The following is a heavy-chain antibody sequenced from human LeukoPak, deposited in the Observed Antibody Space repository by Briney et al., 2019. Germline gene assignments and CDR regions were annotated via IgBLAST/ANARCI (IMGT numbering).Heavy chain of an antibody. CDR2: IGAYNGNT. CDR3: AGGYYRTGGDGVQAEFDP. D-gene: IGHD1-26*01. V-gene: IGHV1-18*01. CDR1: GYTFTSYG. J-gene: IGHJ5*02. Sequence: GASVKVSCKASGYTFTSYGISWVRQAPGQGLEWMGWIGAYNGNTNYAQKLQGRVTMTTDTSTSTAYMELRSLRSDDTAVYYCAGGYYRTGGDGVQAEFDPWGQGTLVTVSS.